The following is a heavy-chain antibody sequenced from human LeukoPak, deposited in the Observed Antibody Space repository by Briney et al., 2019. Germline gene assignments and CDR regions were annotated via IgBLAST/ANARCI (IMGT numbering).Heavy chain of an antibody. CDR2: IYYSGST. CDR3: ARDFVPLGGSGNRRAFDI. CDR1: GGSISSGDYY. Sequence: PSETLSLTCTVSGGSISSGDYYWSWIRQPPGKGLEWIGYIYYSGSTYYNPSLKSRVTISVDTSKNQFSLKLSSVTAADTAVYYCARDFVPLGGSGNRRAFDIWGQGTMVTVSS. V-gene: IGHV4-30-4*01. J-gene: IGHJ3*02. D-gene: IGHD3-10*01.